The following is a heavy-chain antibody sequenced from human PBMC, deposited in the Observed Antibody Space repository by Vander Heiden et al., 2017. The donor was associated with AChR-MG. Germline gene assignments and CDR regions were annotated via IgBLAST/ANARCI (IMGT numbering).Heavy chain of an antibody. CDR2: VDPEDGET. V-gene: IGHV1-24*01. CDR3: AAGDRWELHDY. Sequence: QVQLVQSGAEVKKPGASVKVSCKLSGYTLTEVSMHWVRQAPGKGLEWMGSVDPEDGETIYEQKFQGRVTMTEDSSTDTAYMQLSSLRSEDTAVYYCAAGDRWELHDYWGQGTLVTVSS. J-gene: IGHJ4*02. D-gene: IGHD1-26*01. CDR1: GYTLTEVS.